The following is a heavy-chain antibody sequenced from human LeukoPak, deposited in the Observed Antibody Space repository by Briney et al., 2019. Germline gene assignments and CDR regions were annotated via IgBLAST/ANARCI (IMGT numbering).Heavy chain of an antibody. CDR2: ISWNSASI. D-gene: IGHD5-12*01. V-gene: IGHV3-9*01. CDR1: GSTFHDYA. Sequence: PGGSLRLSCAASGSTFHDYAMHWVRQAPGKGLEWVSGISWNSASIDYADSVKSRFTISRDNAKNSLYLQMNSLRAEDTALYYCAKDRQGVVATRDAFDIWGQGTMVTVSS. CDR3: AKDRQGVVATRDAFDI. J-gene: IGHJ3*02.